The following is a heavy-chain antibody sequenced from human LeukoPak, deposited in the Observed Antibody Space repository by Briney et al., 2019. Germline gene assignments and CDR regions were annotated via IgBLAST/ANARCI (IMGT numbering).Heavy chain of an antibody. CDR1: GFTFSDFW. CDR2: INQGGSES. V-gene: IGHV3-7*01. J-gene: IGHJ4*02. D-gene: IGHD4-11*01. Sequence: HPGGSLRLSCAASGFTFSDFWMGWVRQAPGKGLEWVANINQGGSESYYVDSVKGRFTISRDNAKKSLFLQMNSLRAEDMAVYYCTKGRSNHYWGQGTLVTVST. CDR3: TKGRSNHY.